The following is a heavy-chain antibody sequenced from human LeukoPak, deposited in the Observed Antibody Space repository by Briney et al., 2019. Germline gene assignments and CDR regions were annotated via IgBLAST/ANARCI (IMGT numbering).Heavy chain of an antibody. V-gene: IGHV4-59*11. Sequence: SETLSLTCTVSGGSISSHYWSWIRQPPGKGLEWIGYIYYSGSTNYNPSLKSRVTISVDTSKNQFSLKLSSVTAADTAVYYCARATLRIAAAGTIFDYWGQGTLVTVSS. CDR2: IYYSGST. CDR3: ARATLRIAAAGTIFDY. J-gene: IGHJ4*02. CDR1: GGSISSHY. D-gene: IGHD6-13*01.